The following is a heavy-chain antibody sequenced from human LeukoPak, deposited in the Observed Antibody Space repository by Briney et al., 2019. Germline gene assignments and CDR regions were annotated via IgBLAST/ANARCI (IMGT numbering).Heavy chain of an antibody. J-gene: IGHJ6*02. V-gene: IGHV3-48*03. CDR2: ISSSGSTI. Sequence: PGGSLRLSCAASGFTFSSYEMNWVCQAPGKGLEWVSYISSSGSTIYYADSVEGRFTISRDNAKNSLYLQMNSLRAEDTAVYYCAREAAEQLGPKNHDMDVWGQGTTVTVSS. CDR3: AREAAEQLGPKNHDMDV. D-gene: IGHD6-25*01. CDR1: GFTFSSYE.